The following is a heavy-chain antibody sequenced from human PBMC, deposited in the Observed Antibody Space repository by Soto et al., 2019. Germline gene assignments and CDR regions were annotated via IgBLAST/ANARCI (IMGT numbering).Heavy chain of an antibody. V-gene: IGHV4-30-4*01. D-gene: IGHD6-13*01. Sequence: KTSETLSLTCTVSGGPINRTDYYWIWIRQPPGRGLEWIGYIFYTGSTYYHPSLKSRVTISVDSSKNQFSMKLSSVTAADTAVYYCARVHLMTYGSRTYKNWFDPWGQGTLVTVSS. CDR2: IFYTGST. CDR3: ARVHLMTYGSRTYKNWFDP. J-gene: IGHJ5*02. CDR1: GGPINRTDYY.